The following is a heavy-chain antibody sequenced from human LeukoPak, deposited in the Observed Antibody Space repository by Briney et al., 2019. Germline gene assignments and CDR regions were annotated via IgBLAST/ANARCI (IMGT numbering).Heavy chain of an antibody. CDR2: IRSKAYGGTT. Sequence: RSLRLSCTASGFTFGDYAMSWVRQAPGKGLEWVGFIRSKAYGGTTEYAASVKGRFTISRDNSKSIAYPQMNSLKTEDTAVYYCTRVLGGYYYDSSGYYYAPDAFDIWGQGTMVTVSS. CDR3: TRVLGGYYYDSSGYYYAPDAFDI. D-gene: IGHD3-22*01. CDR1: GFTFGDYA. J-gene: IGHJ3*02. V-gene: IGHV3-49*04.